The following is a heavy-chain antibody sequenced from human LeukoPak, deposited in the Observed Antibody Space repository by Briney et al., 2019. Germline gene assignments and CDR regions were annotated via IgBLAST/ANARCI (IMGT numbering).Heavy chain of an antibody. CDR2: IKQDGSEK. Sequence: GGSLRLSGAASGFIFSSYWMSWVRQAPGKGLEWVANIKQDGSEKYYVGSVKGRFTISRDNAKNSLYLQTNSLRAEDTAVYYCARGVGGYFDYWGQGTLVTVSS. V-gene: IGHV3-7*05. CDR3: ARGVGGYFDY. D-gene: IGHD4-23*01. J-gene: IGHJ4*02. CDR1: GFIFSSYW.